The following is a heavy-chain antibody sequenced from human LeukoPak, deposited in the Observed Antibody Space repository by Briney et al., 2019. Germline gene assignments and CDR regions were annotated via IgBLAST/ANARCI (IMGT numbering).Heavy chain of an antibody. Sequence: ASVKVSCKASGYTFTSYDINWVRQATGHGLEWMGWMNPNSGNTGYAQKFQGRVTITRNTSISTAYMELSSLRSEDTAVYYCARESGPGGGFQQWGQGTLVTVSS. D-gene: IGHD3-10*01. CDR2: MNPNSGNT. CDR3: ARESGPGGGFQQ. V-gene: IGHV1-8*03. CDR1: GYTFTSYD. J-gene: IGHJ1*01.